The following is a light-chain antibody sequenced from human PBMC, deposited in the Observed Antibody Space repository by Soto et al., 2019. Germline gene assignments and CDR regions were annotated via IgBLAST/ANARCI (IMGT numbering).Light chain of an antibody. CDR3: QQYNNWPPWT. Sequence: ETVMTQSPVTLSVSPGETATLSCRASQSVDSHLAWYQQKPGQAPRLLIYGASTRATDIPARFSGSGSGTEFTLTISSLRSEDFAVYHCQQYNNWPPWTFGQGTKVEIK. CDR1: QSVDSH. J-gene: IGKJ1*01. CDR2: GAS. V-gene: IGKV3-15*01.